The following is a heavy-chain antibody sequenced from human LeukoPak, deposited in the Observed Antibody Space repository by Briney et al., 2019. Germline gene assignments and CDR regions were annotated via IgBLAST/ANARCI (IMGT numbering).Heavy chain of an antibody. D-gene: IGHD3-10*01. CDR2: ISWNSGSI. J-gene: IGHJ4*02. Sequence: PGRSLRLSCAASGFTFDDYAMHWVRQAPGKGLEWVSGISWNSGSIGYADSVKGRFTISRDNAKNTLYLQMNSLRAEDTALYYCAKGMPGSSSFDCWGQGTLVTVSS. CDR1: GFTFDDYA. CDR3: AKGMPGSSSFDC. V-gene: IGHV3-9*01.